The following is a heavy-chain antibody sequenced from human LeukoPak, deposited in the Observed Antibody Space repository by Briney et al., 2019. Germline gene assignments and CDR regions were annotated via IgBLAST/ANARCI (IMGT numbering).Heavy chain of an antibody. D-gene: IGHD2-2*01. J-gene: IGHJ4*02. CDR1: GFTVSSNY. V-gene: IGHV3-53*01. CDR2: IYSGGST. Sequence: GGSLRLSCAASGFTVSSNYMSWVRQAPGKGLEWVSVIYSGGSTYYADSVKGRFTISRDNSKNTLYLQVNSLRAEDTAVYYCARVAVVVPAAMPLDYWGQGTLVTVSS. CDR3: ARVAVVVPAAMPLDY.